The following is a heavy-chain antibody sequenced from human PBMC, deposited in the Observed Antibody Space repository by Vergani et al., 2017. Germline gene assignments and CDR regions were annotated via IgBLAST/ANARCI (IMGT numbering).Heavy chain of an antibody. J-gene: IGHJ4*02. CDR1: EYSFGNYW. D-gene: IGHD1-1*01. Sequence: EVELVQSGPEMRKPGESLKISCKGSEYSFGNYWIVWVRQMPGKGLEWMGIIDPADSATRYSPSFQGQVTISADKSISTAFLQWDSLKASDTALYYCARNTTYTDSWGRGTRVTVSS. V-gene: IGHV5-51*03. CDR3: ARNTTYTDS. CDR2: IDPADSAT.